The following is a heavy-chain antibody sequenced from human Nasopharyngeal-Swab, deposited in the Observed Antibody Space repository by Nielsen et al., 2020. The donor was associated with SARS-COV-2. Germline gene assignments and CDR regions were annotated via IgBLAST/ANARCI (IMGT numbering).Heavy chain of an antibody. V-gene: IGHV3-7*01. Sequence: GESLKISCAASGFTFSSYWMSWVRQAPGKGLEWVANIKKDGSEKYYVDSVKGRFTISRDNAKKSLYLQMNSLRAEDTAVYYCARDSKPGGDYYSLYYYNYYGMDVWGQGTTVTVSS. CDR1: GFTFSSYW. CDR3: ARDSKPGGDYYSLYYYNYYGMDV. D-gene: IGHD3-22*01. CDR2: IKKDGSEK. J-gene: IGHJ6*02.